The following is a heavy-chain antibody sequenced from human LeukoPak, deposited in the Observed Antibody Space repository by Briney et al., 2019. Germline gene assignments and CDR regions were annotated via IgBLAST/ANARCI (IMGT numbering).Heavy chain of an antibody. CDR1: GYTFTSYY. Sequence: PGGSLRLSCAASGYTFTSYYMHWVRQAPGQGLEWMGIINPSGGSTSYAQKFQGRVTMTRDTSTSTVYMELSSLRSEDTAVYYCARDLLSSGYYYYYMDVWGKGTTVTVSS. J-gene: IGHJ6*03. CDR2: INPSGGST. V-gene: IGHV1-46*01. D-gene: IGHD3-10*01. CDR3: ARDLLSSGYYYYYMDV.